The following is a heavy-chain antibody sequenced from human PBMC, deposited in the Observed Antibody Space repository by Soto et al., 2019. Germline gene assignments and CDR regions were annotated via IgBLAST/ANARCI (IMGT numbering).Heavy chain of an antibody. D-gene: IGHD3-3*01. CDR2: ISYDGSNK. CDR3: ARGGPTIFGVVTPLSGMDV. CDR1: GFTFSSYA. V-gene: IGHV3-30-3*01. Sequence: HPVGSLRLSCAASGFTFSSYAMHWVRQAPGKGLEWVAVISYDGSNKYYADSVKGRFTISRDNSKNTLYLQMNSLRAEDTAVYYCARGGPTIFGVVTPLSGMDVWGQGTTVTVSS. J-gene: IGHJ6*02.